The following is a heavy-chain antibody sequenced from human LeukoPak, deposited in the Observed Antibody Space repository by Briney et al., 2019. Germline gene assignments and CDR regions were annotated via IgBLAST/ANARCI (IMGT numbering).Heavy chain of an antibody. D-gene: IGHD1-1*01. CDR3: ARGGKGLQLIGSFYDY. CDR1: GYSFNDYY. CDR2: VNPHNGGT. Sequence: GASVKVSCKASGYSFNDYYMYWVRQAPGQGLEWMGWVNPHNGGTNYAQNFQGRVTMTRDTSITTAFMELSSLRSDDTAVYFCARGGKGLQLIGSFYDYWGQGTLVTVSS. J-gene: IGHJ4*02. V-gene: IGHV1-2*02.